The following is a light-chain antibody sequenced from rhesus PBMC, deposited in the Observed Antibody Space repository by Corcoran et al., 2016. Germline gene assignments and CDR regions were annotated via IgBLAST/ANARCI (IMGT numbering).Light chain of an antibody. CDR3: CSYTTSSTYS. V-gene: IGLV2S7*01. CDR1: SSAVGGYNY. CDR2: GVS. Sequence: QAAPTQPPSVSGSPGQSVTISCTVTSSAVGGYNYVSWYQQHPGKAPKLMIYGVSKRPSGVSDRFSGSKSGNTASLTISGLQAEDEADYYCCSYTTSSTYSFGAGTRLTVL. J-gene: IGLJ1*01.